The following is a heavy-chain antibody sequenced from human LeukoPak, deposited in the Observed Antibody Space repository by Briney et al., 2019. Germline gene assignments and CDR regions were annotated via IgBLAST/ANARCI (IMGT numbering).Heavy chain of an antibody. CDR2: ISYDGSNK. D-gene: IGHD6-19*01. V-gene: IGHV3-30*04. CDR1: GFTFSSYA. J-gene: IGHJ4*02. CDR3: AREQWLVRDLDY. Sequence: GGSLRLSCAASGFTFSSYAMHWVRQAPGKGLEWVAVISYDGSNKYYADSVKGRFTISRDNPKNTLYLQMNSLRAEDTAVYYCAREQWLVRDLDYWGQGTLVTVSS.